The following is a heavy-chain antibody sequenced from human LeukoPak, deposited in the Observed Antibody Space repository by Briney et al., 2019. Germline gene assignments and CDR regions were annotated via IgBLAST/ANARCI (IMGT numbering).Heavy chain of an antibody. Sequence: GGSLRLSCAASGFTFSSYAMHWVRQAPGKGLEWVAVISYDGSNKYYADSVKGRFTISRDNSKNTLYLQMNSLRAEDTAVYYCAREVARYYYYMDVWGKGTTVTVSS. V-gene: IGHV3-30-3*01. CDR1: GFTFSSYA. J-gene: IGHJ6*03. CDR2: ISYDGSNK. CDR3: AREVARYYYYMDV.